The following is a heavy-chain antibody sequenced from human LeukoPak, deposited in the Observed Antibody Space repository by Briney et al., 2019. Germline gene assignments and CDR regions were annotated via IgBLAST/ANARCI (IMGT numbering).Heavy chain of an antibody. V-gene: IGHV3-11*04. Sequence: GGSLRLSCVASGFSFSDYYMTWMRQTPGKGLEWISFISGSGSVILYADSVKGRFTISRDNAKNSLYLDMNSLRAGDTAVYYCARGNYGSGWYYFDYWGQGTLVTVSS. CDR1: GFSFSDYY. CDR3: ARGNYGSGWYYFDY. J-gene: IGHJ4*02. CDR2: ISGSGSVI. D-gene: IGHD6-19*01.